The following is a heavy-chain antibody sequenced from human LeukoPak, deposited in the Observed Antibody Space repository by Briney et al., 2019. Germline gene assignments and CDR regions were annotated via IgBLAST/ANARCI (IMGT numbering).Heavy chain of an antibody. J-gene: IGHJ3*02. CDR3: ARVRNGYSYDAFDI. V-gene: IGHV3-20*04. Sequence: GGSLRLSCAASGFTFDDYVMSWVRQAPGKGLEWVPGINWNGGSTGYADSVKGRFTISRDNAKNSLYLQMNSLRAEDTALYYCARVRNGYSYDAFDIWGQGTMVTVSS. CDR2: INWNGGST. D-gene: IGHD5-24*01. CDR1: GFTFDDYV.